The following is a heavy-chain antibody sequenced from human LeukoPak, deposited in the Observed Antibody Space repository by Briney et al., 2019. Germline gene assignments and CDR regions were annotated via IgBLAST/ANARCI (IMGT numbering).Heavy chain of an antibody. V-gene: IGHV4-59*01. CDR3: ARGNQYYYDSSGYYPYGAFDI. Sequence: PSETLSLTCTVSGGSISSYYWSWIRQPPGKGLEWIGYIYYSGSTNYNPSLKSRVTISVDTSKNQFSLKLSSVTAADTAVYYCARGNQYYYDSSGYYPYGAFDIWGQGTMVTVSS. J-gene: IGHJ3*02. CDR1: GGSISSYY. CDR2: IYYSGST. D-gene: IGHD3-22*01.